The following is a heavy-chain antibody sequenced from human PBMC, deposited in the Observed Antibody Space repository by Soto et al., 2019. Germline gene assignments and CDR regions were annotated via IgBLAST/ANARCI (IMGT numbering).Heavy chain of an antibody. CDR2: ISAYNGNT. D-gene: IGHD3-3*01. J-gene: IGHJ6*02. Sequence: ASVKVSCKASGYTFTSYGISWVQQAPGQGLEWMGWISAYNGNTNYAQKLQGRVTMTTDTSTSTAYMELRSLRSDDTAVYYCARRTLDFWSGMGYYYGMDVWGQGTTVTVSS. CDR3: ARRTLDFWSGMGYYYGMDV. CDR1: GYTFTSYG. V-gene: IGHV1-18*04.